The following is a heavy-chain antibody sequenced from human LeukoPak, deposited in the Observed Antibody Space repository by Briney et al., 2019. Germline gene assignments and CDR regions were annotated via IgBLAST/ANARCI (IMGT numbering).Heavy chain of an antibody. Sequence: GGSLRLSCSVSGLTFSTYVMHWVRQAPGKGLEYVSAISSNGDNTYYADSVKGRFTISRDNSKNTPYLQMSSLRADGTAVYYCVRGTGYWGQGTLVTVSS. V-gene: IGHV3-64D*06. CDR1: GLTFSTYV. J-gene: IGHJ4*02. CDR2: ISSNGDNT. CDR3: VRGTGY.